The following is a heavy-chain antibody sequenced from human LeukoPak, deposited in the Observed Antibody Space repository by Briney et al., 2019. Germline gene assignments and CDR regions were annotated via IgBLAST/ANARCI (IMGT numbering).Heavy chain of an antibody. D-gene: IGHD3-10*01. Sequence: ASVKVSCKASGYTFTGYYMHWVRQAPGQGLEWMGWINPNSGGTNYAQKFRGRVTMTRDTSISTAYMELSRLRSDDTAVYYCAFTYGSGSYYYYYYYGMDVWGQGTTVTVSS. J-gene: IGHJ6*02. V-gene: IGHV1-2*02. CDR1: GYTFTGYY. CDR2: INPNSGGT. CDR3: AFTYGSGSYYYYYYYGMDV.